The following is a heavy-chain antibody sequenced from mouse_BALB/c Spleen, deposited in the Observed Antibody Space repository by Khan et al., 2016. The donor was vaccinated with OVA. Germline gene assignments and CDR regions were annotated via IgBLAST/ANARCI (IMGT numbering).Heavy chain of an antibody. CDR2: ISYSGNT. CDR1: DDSITSGY. J-gene: IGHJ3*01. Sequence: VQLKESGPGLVKPSQTLSLTCSVTDDSITSGYWNWIRKFPGNKLDYMGYISYSGNTYYNPSLKSRISITRDTSKNQYYLQLNSVTTEDTATYYCACELRGFAYWGQGTLVTVSA. CDR3: ACELRGFAY. D-gene: IGHD1-1*01. V-gene: IGHV3-8*02.